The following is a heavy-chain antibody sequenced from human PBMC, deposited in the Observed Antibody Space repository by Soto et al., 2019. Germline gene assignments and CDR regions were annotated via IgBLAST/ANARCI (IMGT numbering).Heavy chain of an antibody. V-gene: IGHV1-69*05. CDR3: ARPYEGGYSSNHHYYYALDV. Sequence: VASVKVSCKASGGTFSSYTISWVRQAPGQGLEWMGGIVPIFGTRNYAQKFQDRVTITTDESATTAHMELSNLRSEDTAVYYCARPYEGGYSSNHHYYYALDVWGQGTAVTVSS. J-gene: IGHJ6*02. CDR1: GGTFSSYT. D-gene: IGHD3-22*01. CDR2: IVPIFGTR.